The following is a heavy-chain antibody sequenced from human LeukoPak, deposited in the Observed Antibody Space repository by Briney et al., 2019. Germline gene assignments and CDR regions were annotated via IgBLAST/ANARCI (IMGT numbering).Heavy chain of an antibody. V-gene: IGHV3-23*01. CDR3: VKDPLRDPPILYSSGWFYFDY. J-gene: IGHJ4*02. CDR1: GFTFSTYA. Sequence: PGGSLRLSCAASGFTFSTYAMSWVRQAPGKGLEWFSSIANGGDSTYYADSVKGRFTISRDNSKNTLYLQMNSPRAEDTAVYYGVKDPLRDPPILYSSGWFYFDYWGQGTLVTVSS. CDR2: IANGGDST. D-gene: IGHD6-19*01.